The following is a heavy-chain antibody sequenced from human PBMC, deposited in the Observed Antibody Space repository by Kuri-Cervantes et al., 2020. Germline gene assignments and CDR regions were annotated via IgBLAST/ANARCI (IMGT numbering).Heavy chain of an antibody. D-gene: IGHD5-18*01. J-gene: IGHJ5*02. Sequence: ASVNVSCKASGYTFTSYDINWVRQATGQGLEWMGWMNPNSGNTGYAQKFQGRVTMTRNTSISTAYMELSSLRSEDTAVYYCARGFAAMVRFDPWGQGTLVTVSS. V-gene: IGHV1-8*01. CDR1: GYTFTSYD. CDR2: MNPNSGNT. CDR3: ARGFAAMVRFDP.